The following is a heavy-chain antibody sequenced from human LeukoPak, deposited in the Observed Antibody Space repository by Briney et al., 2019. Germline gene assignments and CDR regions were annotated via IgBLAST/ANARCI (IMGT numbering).Heavy chain of an antibody. CDR3: AKDPDYYDSSGYLGIDY. D-gene: IGHD3-22*01. J-gene: IGHJ4*02. Sequence: PGGSLRLSCAASGFTFSSYAMSWVRQAPGKGLEWVSAISGSGGSTYYADSVKGRFTISRDNSKNTLYLQMNSLRAEDTAVYYCAKDPDYYDSSGYLGIDYWGQGTLVTVSS. CDR1: GFTFSSYA. CDR2: ISGSGGST. V-gene: IGHV3-23*01.